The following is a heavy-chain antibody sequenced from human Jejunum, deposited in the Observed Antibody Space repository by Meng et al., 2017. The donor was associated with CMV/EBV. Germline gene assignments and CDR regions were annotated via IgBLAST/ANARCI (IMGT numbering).Heavy chain of an antibody. CDR3: ARGPGASTREGFDH. D-gene: IGHD1-26*01. V-gene: IGHV4-4*07. Sequence: QGQLQEQGPGLVKPSKTMSLPCTVSCGSINNYYWSWIRQSAGKGLEWIGRFYSSDTYNYHPSLNSRVTMSLDTSKKQFSLILSSVTAADTARYYCARGPGASTREGFDHWGLGTLVTVSS. CDR1: CGSINNYY. J-gene: IGHJ4*02. CDR2: FYSSDTY.